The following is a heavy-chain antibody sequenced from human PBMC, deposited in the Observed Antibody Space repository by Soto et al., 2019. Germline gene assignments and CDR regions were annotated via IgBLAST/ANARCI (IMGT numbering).Heavy chain of an antibody. CDR3: ARDRGGDFRWYFDL. D-gene: IGHD2-21*02. CDR1: GFTFSSYA. CDR2: ISYDGSNK. Sequence: QVQLVESGGGVVQPGRSLRLSCPASGFTFSSYAMHWVRQAPGKGLEWVAVISYDGSNKYYADSVKGRFTISRDNSKNTLYLQMNSLRAEDTAVYYCARDRGGDFRWYFDLWGRGTLVTVSS. V-gene: IGHV3-30-3*01. J-gene: IGHJ2*01.